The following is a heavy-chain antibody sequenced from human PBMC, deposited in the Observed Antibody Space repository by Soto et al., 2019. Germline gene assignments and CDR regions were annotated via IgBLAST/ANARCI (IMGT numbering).Heavy chain of an antibody. CDR2: IIPLFGAA. CDR3: AREDSSGYRFDY. J-gene: IGHJ4*02. D-gene: IGHD3-22*01. CDR1: GGTFSTYI. V-gene: IGHV1-69*06. Sequence: QVQLVQSGAEVKKPGSSVKVSCKVSGGTFSTYIISWVRQAPGPGLEWMGGIIPLFGAANYAQKFQGRVTITADKSTSTAYMELSSLRSEDTAIFYCAREDSSGYRFDYWGQGTLVTVST.